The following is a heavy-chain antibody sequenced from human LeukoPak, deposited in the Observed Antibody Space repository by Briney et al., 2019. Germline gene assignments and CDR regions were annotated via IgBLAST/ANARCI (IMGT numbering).Heavy chain of an antibody. V-gene: IGHV4-59*08. CDR1: GFSFGSND. CDR3: AKYGNSGWVIDY. J-gene: IGHJ4*02. D-gene: IGHD6-19*01. CDR2: IYYTGGT. Sequence: PSETLTLSCTASGFSFGSNDWTWIRQPPGKGLEYIASIYYTGGTNYNPTLRSQVTMSVVTSKNRFSLKLSAVTDADTAVYFCAKYGNSGWVIDYWGQGTLVTVSS.